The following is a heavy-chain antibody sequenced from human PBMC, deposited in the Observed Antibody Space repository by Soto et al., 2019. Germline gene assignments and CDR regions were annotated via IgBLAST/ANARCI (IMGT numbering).Heavy chain of an antibody. Sequence: GGSLRLSCAASGFTFTSYWMSCVRQAPGKGLEWVANIKQDGSEKYYVDSVKGRFTISRDNAKNSLYLQMNSLRAEDTAVYYCARDRTATYYYYGIDVWGQGTTVTVSS. J-gene: IGHJ6*02. CDR1: GFTFTSYW. V-gene: IGHV3-7*03. CDR3: ARDRTATYYYYGIDV. D-gene: IGHD2-8*02. CDR2: IKQDGSEK.